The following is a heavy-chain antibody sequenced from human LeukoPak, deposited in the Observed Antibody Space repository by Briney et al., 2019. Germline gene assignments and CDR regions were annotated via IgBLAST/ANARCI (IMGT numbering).Heavy chain of an antibody. Sequence: PSETLSLTCTVSGASISSHYRNWIRQSPGKGLEWIGYMFDTGRTKANPSLESRVTLSADTSKHQFSLRLSSVTAADTAVYYCTTIKRGSIFGYFGFWGQGILVTVSS. CDR1: GASISSHY. D-gene: IGHD5-18*01. CDR3: TTIKRGSIFGYFGF. J-gene: IGHJ4*02. V-gene: IGHV4-59*11. CDR2: MFDTGRT.